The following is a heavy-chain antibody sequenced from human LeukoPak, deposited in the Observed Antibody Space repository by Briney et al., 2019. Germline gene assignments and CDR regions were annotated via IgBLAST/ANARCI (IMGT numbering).Heavy chain of an antibody. D-gene: IGHD5-12*01. CDR3: ARAESGYSGYRNGYYYYYMDV. Sequence: KTSETLSLTCTVSGGSISSYYWSWIRQPAGKGLEGIGRIYTSGSTNYNPSLKSRVTMSVDTSKNQFSLRLTSMTAADTAVYYCARAESGYSGYRNGYYYYYMDVWGKGTTVTVSS. V-gene: IGHV4-4*07. CDR1: GGSISSYY. CDR2: IYTSGST. J-gene: IGHJ6*03.